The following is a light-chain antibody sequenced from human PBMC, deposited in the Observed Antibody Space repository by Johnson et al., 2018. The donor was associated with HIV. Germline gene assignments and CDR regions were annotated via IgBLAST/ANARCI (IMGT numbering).Light chain of an antibody. CDR2: EDD. CDR3: GTWGGV. CDR1: SSNIGKNH. J-gene: IGLJ1*01. Sequence: QSVLTQPPSVSAAPGQKVTISCSGSSSNIGKNHVSWYQQFSGTAPKLLVYEDDKRPSGIPDRFSGSKSGTSTTLGITGLQTGDEADYYCGTWGGVFGTGTKVTVL. V-gene: IGLV1-51*02.